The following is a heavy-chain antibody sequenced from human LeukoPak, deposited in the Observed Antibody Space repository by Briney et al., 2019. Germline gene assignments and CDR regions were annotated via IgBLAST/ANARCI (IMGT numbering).Heavy chain of an antibody. D-gene: IGHD6-19*01. J-gene: IGHJ4*02. CDR1: GYTFTGYY. CDR2: INHNRGST. CDR3: ARSGASGWYQPSRY. Sequence: GASVKVSCKASGYTFTGYYMHWVRQAPGQGLEGMGWINHNRGSTNYAQKFQGRVTITRDTSINTVYMELSSLRSDDTAVYDCARSGASGWYQPSRYWGQGTLVTVSS. V-gene: IGHV1-2*02.